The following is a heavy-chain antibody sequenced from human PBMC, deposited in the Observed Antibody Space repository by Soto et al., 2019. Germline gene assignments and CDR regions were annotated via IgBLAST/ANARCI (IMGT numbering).Heavy chain of an antibody. D-gene: IGHD3-10*01. J-gene: IGHJ5*02. CDR2: ISAYNGNT. CDR3: ARESTMVRGGNGFDP. Sequence: AASVKVSCKASGYTFTSYGISWVRQAPGQGLEWMGWISAYNGNTNYAQKLQGRVTMTTDTSTSTAYMELRSLRSDDTAVYYCARESTMVRGGNGFDPWGQGTLVTVSS. CDR1: GYTFTSYG. V-gene: IGHV1-18*04.